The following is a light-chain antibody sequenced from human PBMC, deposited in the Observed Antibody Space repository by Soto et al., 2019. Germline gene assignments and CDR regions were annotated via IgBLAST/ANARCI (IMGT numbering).Light chain of an antibody. J-gene: IGKJ1*01. CDR3: QQYGRPPKT. V-gene: IGKV3-20*01. CDR1: QSVSTSHY. CDR2: DSS. Sequence: EIVLTQSPGTLSLSPGDRATLSFRASQSVSTSHYVAWYQQKAGQAPRLLIYDSSMRAAGIPDRFSGSGSGTDFTLTISRLEPEDFAVYFCQQYGRPPKTFGLGTKVDI.